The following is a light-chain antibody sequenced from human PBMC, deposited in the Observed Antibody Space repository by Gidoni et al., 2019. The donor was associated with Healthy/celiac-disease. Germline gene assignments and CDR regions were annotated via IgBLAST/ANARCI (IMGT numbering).Light chain of an antibody. CDR2: QDS. V-gene: IGLV3-1*01. J-gene: IGLJ2*01. Sequence: SYELTQPPSVSVSPGQTASITCSGEKLGDKYACWYQQKPGQSPVLVIYQDSKRPSGIPERFSGSNSGNTATLTISGTQAMDEADYYCQAWDSSTRVFGGGTKLTVL. CDR3: QAWDSSTRV. CDR1: KLGDKY.